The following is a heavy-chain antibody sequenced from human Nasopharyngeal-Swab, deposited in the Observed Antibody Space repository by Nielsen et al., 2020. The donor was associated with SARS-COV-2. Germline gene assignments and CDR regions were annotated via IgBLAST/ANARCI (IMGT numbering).Heavy chain of an antibody. D-gene: IGHD6-19*01. CDR1: GYTFTSYD. CDR2: MNPNSGNT. V-gene: IGHV1-8*01. CDR3: ARAYPARQYSSGWSYNWFDP. Sequence: ASVKVSCKASGYTFTSYDINWVRQATGQGLEWMGWMNPNSGNTGYAQKFQGRVTVTRNTSISTAYMELSSLRSEDAAVYYCARAYPARQYSSGWSYNWFDPWGQGTLVTVSS. J-gene: IGHJ5*02.